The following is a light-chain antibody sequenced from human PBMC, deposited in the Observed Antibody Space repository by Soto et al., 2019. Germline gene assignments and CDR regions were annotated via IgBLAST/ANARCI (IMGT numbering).Light chain of an antibody. CDR1: RSDDGDYNY. Sequence: QSARSQPPSASGSPGQSVTMSCTGTRSDDGDYNYVSWYQQHPGKAPKLLIYEVTKRPSGVPDRFSGSKSANTASLTVSGLQAEDEADYYCSSYAGSDNFEVFGGGTKLTVL. J-gene: IGLJ2*01. V-gene: IGLV2-8*01. CDR3: SSYAGSDNFEV. CDR2: EVT.